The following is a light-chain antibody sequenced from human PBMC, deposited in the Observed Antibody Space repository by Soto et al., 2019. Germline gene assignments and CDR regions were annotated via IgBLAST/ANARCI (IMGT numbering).Light chain of an antibody. CDR1: RSITSSY. J-gene: IGKJ5*01. CDR2: GEY. CDR3: KQSHTSQIP. Sequence: EIVLTQSPGTLSLYPGERANLSCRASRSITSSYLAWYQQKPGQAPRLIIYGEYSRAAGIKDRFSGSGSGTDFTLTIRRLESEDFVVYYCKQSHTSQIPFGQGTRLELK. V-gene: IGKV3-20*01.